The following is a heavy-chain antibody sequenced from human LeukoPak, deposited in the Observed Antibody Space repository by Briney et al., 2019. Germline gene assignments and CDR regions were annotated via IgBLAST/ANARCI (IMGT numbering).Heavy chain of an antibody. CDR2: ISGSGGST. V-gene: IGHV3-23*01. Sequence: GGSLRLSCAASGFTFSTYAMSWVRQAPGKGLEWVSAISGSGGSTYYADSVKGRFTISRDNSKNTLYLQMNSLRAEDTAVYYCARDYDILTGYYGNWFDPWGQGTLVTVSS. CDR3: ARDYDILTGYYGNWFDP. D-gene: IGHD3-9*01. J-gene: IGHJ5*02. CDR1: GFTFSTYA.